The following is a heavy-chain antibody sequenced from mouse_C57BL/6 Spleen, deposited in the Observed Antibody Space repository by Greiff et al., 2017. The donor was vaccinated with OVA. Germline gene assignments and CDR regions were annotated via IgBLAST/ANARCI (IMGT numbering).Heavy chain of an antibody. J-gene: IGHJ4*01. Sequence: VKLMESGPGLVQPSQSLSITCTVSGFSLTSYGVHWVRQSPGKGLEWLGVIWRGGSTDYNAAFMSRLSITKDNSKSQVFFKMNSLQADDTAIYYCASLWEGDYAMDYWGQGTSVTVSS. D-gene: IGHD6-1*01. V-gene: IGHV2-5*01. CDR1: GFSLTSYG. CDR2: IWRGGST. CDR3: ASLWEGDYAMDY.